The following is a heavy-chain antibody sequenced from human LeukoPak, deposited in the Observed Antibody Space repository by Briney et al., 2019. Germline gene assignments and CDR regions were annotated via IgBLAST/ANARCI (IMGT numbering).Heavy chain of an antibody. J-gene: IGHJ4*02. CDR1: GFTFSSCA. CDR3: VKRLHSGYYFDY. CDR2: ISSNGGST. V-gene: IGHV3-64D*06. D-gene: IGHD5-12*01. Sequence: GGSLRLSCSASGFTFSSCAMHWVRQAPGKGLEYVSGISSNGGSTYYADLVKGRFTISRDNSRNTLYLQMSSLRAEDTAVYYCVKRLHSGYYFDYWGQGTLVTVSS.